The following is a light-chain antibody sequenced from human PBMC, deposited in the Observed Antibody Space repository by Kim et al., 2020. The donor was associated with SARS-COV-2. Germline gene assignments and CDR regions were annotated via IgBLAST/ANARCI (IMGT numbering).Light chain of an antibody. CDR2: DVS. V-gene: IGLV2-14*04. CDR1: SSDVGGYNY. CDR3: SSYTSSSTWV. J-gene: IGLJ3*02. Sequence: GQSSPSSCTGNSSDVGGYNYVSWFQQLPGKAPKLMIYDVSKRPSGVSNRFSGSKSGNTASLTISGLQAEDEADYYCSSYTSSSTWVFGGGTQLTVL.